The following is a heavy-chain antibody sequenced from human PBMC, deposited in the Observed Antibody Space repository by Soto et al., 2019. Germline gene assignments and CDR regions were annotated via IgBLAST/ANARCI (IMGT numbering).Heavy chain of an antibody. CDR3: AKSRADIVLMVYDLDAFDI. CDR2: ISGSGGST. Sequence: PGGSLRLSCAASGFTFSSYAMSWVRQAPGKGLEWVSAISGSGGSTYYADSVKGRFTISRDNSKNTLYLQMNSLRAEDTAVYYCAKSRADIVLMVYDLDAFDIWGRGTMVTVSS. CDR1: GFTFSSYA. J-gene: IGHJ3*02. D-gene: IGHD2-8*01. V-gene: IGHV3-23*01.